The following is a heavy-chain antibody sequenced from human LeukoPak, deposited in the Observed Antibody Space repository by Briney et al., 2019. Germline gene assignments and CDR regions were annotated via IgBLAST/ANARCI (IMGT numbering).Heavy chain of an antibody. Sequence: GGSLRLSCAASGFTFTSYGMHWVRQAPGKGLEWVAFIRYDGTNKYYADSVKGRFTISRDNSKNTLYLQMNSLIPEDTALYYCAKDQRGYSYGYYFDYWGQGALVTVSS. V-gene: IGHV3-30*02. CDR2: IRYDGTNK. D-gene: IGHD5-18*01. CDR1: GFTFTSYG. J-gene: IGHJ4*02. CDR3: AKDQRGYSYGYYFDY.